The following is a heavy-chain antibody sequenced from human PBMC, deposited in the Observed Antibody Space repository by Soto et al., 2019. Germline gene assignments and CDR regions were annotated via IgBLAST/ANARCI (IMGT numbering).Heavy chain of an antibody. CDR1: GFTFRSYA. J-gene: IGHJ4*02. V-gene: IGHV3-23*04. CDR2: ISGSGDSP. CDR3: AKDTAVSGTFVVAYDS. Sequence: EVQLVESGGGLVQPGGSLRLSCTASGFTFRSYAMSWVRQAPGKGLEWVSSISGSGDSPFYVEPGKGRFTISRDNSKSTLYMEMNSLRADDTAIYYCAKDTAVSGTFVVAYDSWGQGSLVTVSS. D-gene: IGHD6-19*01.